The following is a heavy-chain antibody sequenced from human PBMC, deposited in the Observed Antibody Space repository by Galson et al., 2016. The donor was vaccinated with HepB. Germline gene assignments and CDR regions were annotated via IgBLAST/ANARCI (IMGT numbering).Heavy chain of an antibody. Sequence: SLRLSCAASGFTFSSYGIHWVRQAPGKGLEWVALIWYDGSNKYYADSVKGRFTISRDNSKNTLYLQMNSLRAEDTAVYYCARVSSPRDYSYYYYMDVWGKGTTVTVSS. CDR3: ARVSSPRDYSYYYYMDV. J-gene: IGHJ6*03. D-gene: IGHD2-15*01. CDR1: GFTFSSYG. CDR2: IWYDGSNK. V-gene: IGHV3-33*01.